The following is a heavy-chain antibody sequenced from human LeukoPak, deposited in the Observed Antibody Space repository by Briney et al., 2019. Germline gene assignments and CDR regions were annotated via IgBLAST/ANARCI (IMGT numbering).Heavy chain of an antibody. J-gene: IGHJ4*02. Sequence: SETLSLTCAVYGGSFSGYYWSWIRQPPGKGLEWIGEINHSGSTNYNPSPKSRVTISVDTSKNQFSLKLSSVTAADTAVYYCARSDPPYYYGSGTFDYWGQGTLVTVSS. D-gene: IGHD3-10*01. CDR2: INHSGST. V-gene: IGHV4-34*01. CDR3: ARSDPPYYYGSGTFDY. CDR1: GGSFSGYY.